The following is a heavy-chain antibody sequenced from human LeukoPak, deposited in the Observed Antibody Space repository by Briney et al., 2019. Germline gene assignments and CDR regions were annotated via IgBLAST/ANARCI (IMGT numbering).Heavy chain of an antibody. CDR3: ARGRNIVATSGYFDY. CDR1: GFTFRTYT. D-gene: IGHD5-12*01. J-gene: IGHJ4*02. V-gene: IGHV3-30-3*01. CDR2: VSYDGSNE. Sequence: GRSLRLSCAASGFTFRTYTMHWVRQAPGKGLEWVAAVSYDGSNEYYADSVKGRFTISRDNSKNTLYLQMNSLRAEDTAVYYCARGRNIVATSGYFDYWGQGTLVTVSS.